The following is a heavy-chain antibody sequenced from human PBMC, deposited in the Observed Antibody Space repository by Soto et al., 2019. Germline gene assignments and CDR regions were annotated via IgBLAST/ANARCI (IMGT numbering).Heavy chain of an antibody. D-gene: IGHD3-10*01. Sequence: GGSLRLSCAASGFTFSTYAISWVRQTPGKGLEWVSVISGSGDFTYFADSVKGRFTISRDNSKNTLYLQMNSLRAEDTAIYYCVRGSSYGSGTYYNLGFFGPWGQGTQVTVSS. CDR2: ISGSGDFT. CDR1: GFTFSTYA. CDR3: VRGSSYGSGTYYNLGFFGP. J-gene: IGHJ5*02. V-gene: IGHV3-23*01.